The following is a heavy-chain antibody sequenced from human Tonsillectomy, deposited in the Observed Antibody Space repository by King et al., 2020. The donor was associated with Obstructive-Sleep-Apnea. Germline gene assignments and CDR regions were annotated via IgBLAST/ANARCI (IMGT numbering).Heavy chain of an antibody. CDR2: TYYSGST. J-gene: IGHJ4*02. D-gene: IGHD6-6*01. CDR1: GGPIRSGGYY. Sequence: QLQESGPRLMKPSQTLSLTCSVSGGPIRSGGYYWSWIRQHPGKGLEGIGYTYYSGSTYYNPSLKIRVTISADTSKNQFALKLTSVTDADTAVYYSGRARRHARYSSSSFYFGYWGQGTLVAVSS. V-gene: IGHV4-31*03. CDR3: GRARRHARYSSSSFYFGY.